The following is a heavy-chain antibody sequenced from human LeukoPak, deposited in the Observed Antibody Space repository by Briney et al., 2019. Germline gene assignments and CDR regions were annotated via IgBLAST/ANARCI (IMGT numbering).Heavy chain of an antibody. CDR1: GYTFTSYY. CDR3: ARGGVAGFDY. D-gene: IGHD6-19*01. J-gene: IGHJ4*02. CDR2: INPSGGST. V-gene: IGHV1-46*01. Sequence: ASVKVSCTASGYTFTSYYMHWVRQAPGQGLEWMGIINPSGGSTSYAQKFQGRVTMTRDTSASTAYMELSSLRSEDTAVYYCARGGVAGFDYWGQGTLVTVSS.